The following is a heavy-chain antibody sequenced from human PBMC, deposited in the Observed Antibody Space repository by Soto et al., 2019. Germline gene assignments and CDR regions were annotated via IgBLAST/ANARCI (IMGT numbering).Heavy chain of an antibody. V-gene: IGHV3-23*01. CDR1: GFTFSSHA. J-gene: IGHJ4*02. CDR3: AKAISTSTTLLDY. Sequence: GSLRLSCAASGFTFSSHAVSWVRQAPGKGLEWVSGTNANGGSTYYTDPVKGRFTISRDNAKNTLYLQMNSLRAEDTAVYYCAKAISTSTTLLDYWGQGTLVTVSS. D-gene: IGHD3-9*01. CDR2: TNANGGST.